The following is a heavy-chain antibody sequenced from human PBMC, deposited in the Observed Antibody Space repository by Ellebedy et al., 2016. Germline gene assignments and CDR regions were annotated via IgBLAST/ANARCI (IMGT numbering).Heavy chain of an antibody. D-gene: IGHD3-10*01. Sequence: GESLKISXAASGFTFSSYAMHWVRQAPGKGLEWVAVISYDGSNKYYADSVKGRFTISRDNSKNTLYLQMNSLRAEDTAVYYCARSRWFGELGLWGQGTLVTISS. V-gene: IGHV3-30-3*01. J-gene: IGHJ4*02. CDR2: ISYDGSNK. CDR3: ARSRWFGELGL. CDR1: GFTFSSYA.